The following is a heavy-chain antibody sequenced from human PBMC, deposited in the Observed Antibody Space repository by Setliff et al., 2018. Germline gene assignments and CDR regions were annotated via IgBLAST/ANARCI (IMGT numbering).Heavy chain of an antibody. Sequence: GGSLRLSCAASGFTFSSYWMSWVRQAPGKGLEWVANIKQDGSTTNYADSVKGRFTISRDNAKNTLYLQMNSLRAEDTAVYYCVRGYCSSSSCYGTMGYWGQGTLVTVSS. CDR2: IKQDGSTT. V-gene: IGHV3-7*01. D-gene: IGHD2-2*01. CDR1: GFTFSSYW. J-gene: IGHJ4*02. CDR3: VRGYCSSSSCYGTMGY.